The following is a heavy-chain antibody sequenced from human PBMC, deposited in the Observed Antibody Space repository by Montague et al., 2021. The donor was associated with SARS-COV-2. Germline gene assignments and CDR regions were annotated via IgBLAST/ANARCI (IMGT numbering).Heavy chain of an antibody. Sequence: SLRLSCAASGFTFSNYNMNWVRQAPGKGLEWVSTISSDSRNRYDADSVKGRFTISRDNTKKSLYLQMNSLRVEDTAVYYCARDMEQGLAAGWFFGLDVWGQGTTVTVSS. CDR1: GFTFSNYN. D-gene: IGHD6-19*01. J-gene: IGHJ6*02. CDR3: ARDMEQGLAAGWFFGLDV. CDR2: ISSDSRNR. V-gene: IGHV3-21*01.